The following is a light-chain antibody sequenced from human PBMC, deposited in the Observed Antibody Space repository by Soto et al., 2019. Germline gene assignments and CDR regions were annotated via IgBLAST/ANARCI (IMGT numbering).Light chain of an antibody. CDR1: QSISSY. CDR3: LQTFNTPHT. J-gene: IGKJ2*01. Sequence: DIQMTQSPSSLSASVGDRVTITCRASQSISSYLNWYQQKPGKAPKLLIYAASSLQSGVPSRFSGSDSGTEFTLTISSLQPEDFATYYCLQTFNTPHTFGPGTKLEIK. CDR2: AAS. V-gene: IGKV1-39*01.